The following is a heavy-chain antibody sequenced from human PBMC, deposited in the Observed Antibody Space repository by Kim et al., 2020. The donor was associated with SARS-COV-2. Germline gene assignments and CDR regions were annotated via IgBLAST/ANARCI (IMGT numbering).Heavy chain of an antibody. D-gene: IGHD3-22*01. CDR3: ARDHTYYYDSSGCLDY. CDR2: ISFDGSNT. CDR1: GFTFSSYG. V-gene: IGHV3-30*03. Sequence: GGSLRLSCAASGFTFSSYGMHWVRQAPGKGLEWVSIISFDGSNTYYADSVKGRCTIARYNSKNTLFLQMNSLRAEDTAVYYCARDHTYYYDSSGCLDYWSLGTLVTVSS. J-gene: IGHJ4*02.